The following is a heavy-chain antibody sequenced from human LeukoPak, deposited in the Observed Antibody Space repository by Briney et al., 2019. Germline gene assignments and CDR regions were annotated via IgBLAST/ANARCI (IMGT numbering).Heavy chain of an antibody. CDR2: IYYSGST. Sequence: SETLSLTCTVSGGSISRTSYYWGWIRQPPGKGLEWIGSIYYSGSTYDNPSLKSRVTISVDTSKNQFSLKLSSVTAADTAVYYCARHSSGVGVPYGMGVWGQGTTVTVSS. V-gene: IGHV4-39*01. J-gene: IGHJ6*02. D-gene: IGHD2-15*01. CDR1: GGSISRTSYY. CDR3: ARHSSGVGVPYGMGV.